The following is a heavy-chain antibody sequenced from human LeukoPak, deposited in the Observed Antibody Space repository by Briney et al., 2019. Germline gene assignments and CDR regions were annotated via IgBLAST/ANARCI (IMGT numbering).Heavy chain of an antibody. V-gene: IGHV4-39*01. CDR2: IYYSGST. Sequence: SETLSLTCTVSGGSISSTNYYWGWIRQPPGKGLEWIGSIYYSGSTYYNPSLKSRVTISVDTSKNQFSLKLSSVTAADTAVFYRPRPQYDILTGYYPFDYWGQGTLVTVSS. D-gene: IGHD3-9*01. CDR3: PRPQYDILTGYYPFDY. CDR1: GGSISSTNYY. J-gene: IGHJ4*02.